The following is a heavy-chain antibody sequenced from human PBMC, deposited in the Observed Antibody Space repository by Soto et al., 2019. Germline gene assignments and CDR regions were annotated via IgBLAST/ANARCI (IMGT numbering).Heavy chain of an antibody. D-gene: IGHD3-22*01. J-gene: IGHJ4*02. Sequence: PGESLKISCKGSGYSFTSYWIGWVRQMPGKGLEWMGIIYPGDSDTRYSPSFQGQVTISADKSISTAYLQWSSLKASDTAMYYCARREYDSSGYLYYFDYWGQGTLVTVSS. CDR1: GYSFTSYW. V-gene: IGHV5-51*01. CDR2: IYPGDSDT. CDR3: ARREYDSSGYLYYFDY.